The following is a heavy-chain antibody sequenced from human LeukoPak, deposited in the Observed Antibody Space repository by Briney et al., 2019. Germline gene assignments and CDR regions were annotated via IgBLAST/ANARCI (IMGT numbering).Heavy chain of an antibody. CDR1: GFTFSSYA. CDR3: AKPPNSGYDLYFDY. CDR2: ISGSGGST. V-gene: IGHV3-23*01. D-gene: IGHD5-12*01. J-gene: IGHJ4*02. Sequence: PGGSLRLSCAASGFTFSSYAMSWVRQAPGKGLEWVSAISGSGGSTYYADSVKGRFTISRDNSKNTLYPQMNSLRAEDTAVYYCAKPPNSGYDLYFDYWGQGTLVTVSS.